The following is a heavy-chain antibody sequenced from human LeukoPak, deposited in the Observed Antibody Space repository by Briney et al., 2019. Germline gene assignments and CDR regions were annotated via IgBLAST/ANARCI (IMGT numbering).Heavy chain of an antibody. Sequence: PGRSLRLSCAASGVTFDDYAMHWVRQAPGKGLEWVSGISWNSGSIGYADSVKGRFTISRDNAKNSLYLQMNSLRAEDTALYYCAKEGEWLRAPFDYWGQGTLVTVSS. J-gene: IGHJ4*02. CDR2: ISWNSGSI. CDR3: AKEGEWLRAPFDY. V-gene: IGHV3-9*01. CDR1: GVTFDDYA. D-gene: IGHD5-12*01.